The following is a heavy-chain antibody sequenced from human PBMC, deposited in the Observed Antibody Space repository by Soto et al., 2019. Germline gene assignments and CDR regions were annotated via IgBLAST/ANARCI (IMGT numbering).Heavy chain of an antibody. CDR1: GGSISSYY. J-gene: IGHJ6*02. Sequence: SETLSLTCTVSGGSISSYYWSWIRQPAGKGLEWIGRIYTSGSTNYNPSLKSRVTMSVDTSKNQFSLKLSSVTAADTAVYHCAREGRGYSGYDSVTRYSSGWYEYYYYGMDVGGQGTTVPSP. CDR2: IYTSGST. D-gene: IGHD5-12*01. CDR3: AREGRGYSGYDSVTRYSSGWYEYYYYGMDV. V-gene: IGHV4-4*07.